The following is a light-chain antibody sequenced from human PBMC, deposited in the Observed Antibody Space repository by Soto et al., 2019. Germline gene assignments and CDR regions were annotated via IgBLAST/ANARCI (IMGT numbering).Light chain of an antibody. J-gene: IGKJ5*01. CDR2: GAS. CDR1: HSVSSN. Sequence: VMPQSPSPLPEAPGKRPTLSCRARHSVSSNLAWYHHKPGQPPSLLISGASTKTTGIPDSFIGSGSGTDSTLTISRLEPEDGAYYYCQQYGSPLTYGQGTRLEIK. CDR3: QQYGSPLT. V-gene: IGKV3-15*01.